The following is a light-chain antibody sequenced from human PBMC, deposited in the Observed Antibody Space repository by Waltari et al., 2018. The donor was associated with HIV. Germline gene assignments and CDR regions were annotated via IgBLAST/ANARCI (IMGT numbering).Light chain of an antibody. J-gene: IGKJ5*01. CDR1: QNINNY. Sequence: DIQMTQSPSSLSASVGYTVTITCRASQNINNYLNWYQQRPGKPPNLIIYGASSLQPGVPSRFSARTSGANFTLTITRLQPEDFASYYCQQSFSAAITLGQGTRL. V-gene: IGKV1-39*01. CDR3: QQSFSAAIT. CDR2: GAS.